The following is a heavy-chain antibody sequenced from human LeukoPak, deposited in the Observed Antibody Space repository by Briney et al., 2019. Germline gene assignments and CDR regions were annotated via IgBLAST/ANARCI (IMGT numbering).Heavy chain of an antibody. Sequence: SETLSLTCTVSGGSVSSGSYYWSWIRQPPGKGLEWIGYIYYSGSTNYNPSLKSRVTISVDTSKNQFSLKLSSVTAADTAVYYCARTTSSWYSWFDPWGQGTLVTVSS. CDR3: ARTTSSWYSWFDP. D-gene: IGHD6-13*01. CDR2: IYYSGST. J-gene: IGHJ5*02. V-gene: IGHV4-61*01. CDR1: GGSVSSGSYY.